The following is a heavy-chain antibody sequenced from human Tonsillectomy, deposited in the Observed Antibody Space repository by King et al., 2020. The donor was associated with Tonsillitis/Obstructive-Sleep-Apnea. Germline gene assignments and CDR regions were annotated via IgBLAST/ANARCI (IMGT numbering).Heavy chain of an antibody. D-gene: IGHD3-10*01. V-gene: IGHV4-31*03. CDR1: GGSISSGGYY. CDR3: ARDQYYGSGSKEYYYYGMDV. Sequence: QLQESGPGLVKPSQTLSLTCTVSGGSISSGGYYWSWIRQHPGKGLEWIGYIYYSGSTYYNPSLKNRVTISVDTSKNQFSLKLSSVTAADTAVYYCARDQYYGSGSKEYYYYGMDVWGQGTTVTVSS. J-gene: IGHJ6*02. CDR2: IYYSGST.